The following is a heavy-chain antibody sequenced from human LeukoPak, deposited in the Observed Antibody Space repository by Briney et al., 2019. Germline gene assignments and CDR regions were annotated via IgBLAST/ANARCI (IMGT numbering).Heavy chain of an antibody. CDR1: GYTFTSYG. J-gene: IGHJ4*02. V-gene: IGHV1-18*01. D-gene: IGHD2-15*01. CDR3: ARGGRSYSILFYFDY. CDR2: ISAYNGNT. Sequence: ASVKVSCKASGYTFTSYGISWVRQAPGQGLEWMGWISAYNGNTNYAQKLQGRVTMTTDTSTSTAYMELRSLRSDDTAVYYCARGGRSYSILFYFDYWGQGTLVTVSS.